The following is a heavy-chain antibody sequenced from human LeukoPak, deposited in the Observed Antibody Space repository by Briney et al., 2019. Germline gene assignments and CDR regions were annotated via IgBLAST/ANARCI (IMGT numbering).Heavy chain of an antibody. CDR2: MSDSGRSI. V-gene: IGHV3-11*01. J-gene: IGHJ3*02. Sequence: PGGSLRLSCAASGFTFSDYYMSWIRQAPGKGLEWVAYMSDSGRSIIAYADSVRGRFTISRDNRRNSLSLQMDGLRAEDTAVYYCARDLDTARAGDAFDIWGQGTMVTVSS. D-gene: IGHD5-18*01. CDR3: ARDLDTARAGDAFDI. CDR1: GFTFSDYY.